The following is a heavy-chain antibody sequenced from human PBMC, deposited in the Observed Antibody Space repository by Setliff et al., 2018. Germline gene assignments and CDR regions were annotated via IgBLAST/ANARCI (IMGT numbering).Heavy chain of an antibody. J-gene: IGHJ4*02. V-gene: IGHV3-11*04. CDR3: ARWTTMGHTPYFDY. CDR2: ISSRSNIV. Sequence: GGSLRLSCETSGFTFTDSFMSWVRQAPGKGLEWISYISSRSNIVYYAESVKGRFTGSRDNAKKSLYLHLSSLGGEDPAMYSCARWTTMGHTPYFDYWGQGSRVTVSS. D-gene: IGHD1-1*01. CDR1: GFTFTDSF.